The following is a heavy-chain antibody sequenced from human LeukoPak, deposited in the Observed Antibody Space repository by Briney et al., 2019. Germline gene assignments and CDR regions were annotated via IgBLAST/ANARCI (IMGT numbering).Heavy chain of an antibody. CDR2: ISGSGGST. V-gene: IGHV3-23*01. D-gene: IGHD6-19*01. Sequence: GGSLRLPCAASGFTFSSYAMSWVRQAPGKGLEWVSAISGSGGSTYYADSVKGRFTISRDNSKNTLYLQMNSLRAEDTAVYYCAKADIAVAGATYYFDYWGQGTLVTVSS. CDR3: AKADIAVAGATYYFDY. J-gene: IGHJ4*02. CDR1: GFTFSSYA.